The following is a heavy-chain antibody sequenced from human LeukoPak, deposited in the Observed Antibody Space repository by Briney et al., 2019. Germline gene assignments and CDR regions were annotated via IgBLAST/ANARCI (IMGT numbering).Heavy chain of an antibody. J-gene: IGHJ4*02. CDR2: ISSSSSYI. CDR3: ARDTGYSSSLRIDY. Sequence: GGSLRLSCAASGFTFSSYSMNWVRQAPVKGLEWVSSISSSSSYIYYADSVKGRFTISRDNAKNSLYLQMNSLRAEDTAVYYCARDTGYSSSLRIDYWGQGTLVTVSS. CDR1: GFTFSSYS. D-gene: IGHD6-13*01. V-gene: IGHV3-21*01.